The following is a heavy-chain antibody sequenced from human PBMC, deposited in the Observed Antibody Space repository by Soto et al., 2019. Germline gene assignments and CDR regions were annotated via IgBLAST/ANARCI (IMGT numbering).Heavy chain of an antibody. J-gene: IGHJ6*02. CDR3: ARGVYFDWSTYYYYGMDV. D-gene: IGHD3-9*01. CDR2: ISAYFGTA. Sequence: SVKVSCKASGYTFTSYGISWVRQAPGQGLEWMGGISAYFGTANYAQKFQGRVTITADESTSTAYMELSSLRSEDTAVYYCARGVYFDWSTYYYYGMDVWGQGTTVTVSS. V-gene: IGHV1-69*13. CDR1: GYTFTSYG.